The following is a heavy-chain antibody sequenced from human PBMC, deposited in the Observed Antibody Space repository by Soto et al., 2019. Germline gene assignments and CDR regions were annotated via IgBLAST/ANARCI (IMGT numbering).Heavy chain of an antibody. J-gene: IGHJ6*02. CDR2: MNPRSGGT. D-gene: IGHD2-2*01. CDR3: ARVEVDCSSTSCSLYGMDV. V-gene: IGHV1-2*02. Sequence: ASVKVSCKASGYTFTNYYMHWVRQAPGQGLEWMGWMNPRSGGTKYAQAFQGRVTMTRDTSISTAYMELSRLRSDDTAVYYCARVEVDCSSTSCSLYGMDVWGQGTTVTVSS. CDR1: GYTFTNYY.